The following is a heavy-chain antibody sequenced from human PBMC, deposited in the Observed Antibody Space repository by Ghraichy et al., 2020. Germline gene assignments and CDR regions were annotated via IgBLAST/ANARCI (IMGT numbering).Heavy chain of an antibody. V-gene: IGHV4-59*01. Sequence: SETLSLTCTVSGGSISSYYWSWIRQPPGKGLEWIGYIYYSGSTNYNPSLKSRVTISVDTSKNQFSLKLSSVTAADTAVYYCVRAHPYGDLYFDYWGQGTLVTVSS. J-gene: IGHJ4*02. CDR1: GGSISSYY. CDR3: VRAHPYGDLYFDY. CDR2: IYYSGST. D-gene: IGHD4-17*01.